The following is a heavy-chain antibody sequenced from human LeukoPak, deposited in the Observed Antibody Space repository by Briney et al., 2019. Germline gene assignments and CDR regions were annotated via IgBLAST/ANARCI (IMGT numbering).Heavy chain of an antibody. CDR2: ISGGGGST. CDR1: GFTFRNFV. D-gene: IGHD4-17*01. CDR3: AKRTTTVTTIDS. Sequence: GGSLRLSCAASGFTFRNFVMSWVRQAPGKGLEWVSGISGGGGSTYYADSVKGCFTISRDNSKNTLYLQMNSLTAEDTAVYYCAKRTTTVTTIDSWGQGTLVTVSS. J-gene: IGHJ4*02. V-gene: IGHV3-23*01.